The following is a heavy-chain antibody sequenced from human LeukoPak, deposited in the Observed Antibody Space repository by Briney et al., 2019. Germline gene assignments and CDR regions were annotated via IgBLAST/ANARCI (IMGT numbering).Heavy chain of an antibody. CDR3: ARGINSGSFPYYYYMDV. Sequence: SETLSLTCTVSGGSISSYYWSWIRQPAGKGLEWIGRIYTSGSTNYNPSLKSRVTMSVDTSKNQFSLRLDSVSAADTAVYYCARGINSGSFPYYYYMDVWGKGTTVTVSS. V-gene: IGHV4-4*07. CDR2: IYTSGST. D-gene: IGHD1-26*01. CDR1: GGSISSYY. J-gene: IGHJ6*03.